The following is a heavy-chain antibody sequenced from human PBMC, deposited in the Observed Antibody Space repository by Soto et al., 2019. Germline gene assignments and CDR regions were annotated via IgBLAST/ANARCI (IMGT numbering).Heavy chain of an antibody. CDR3: ARAPVGVYDY. Sequence: GGSLRLSCAASGFTFSSYAMHWVRQAPGKGLEYVSAISSNGGSTYYANSVKGRFTISRDNSKNTLYLQMGSLRAEDMAVYYCARAPVGVYDYWGQGTLVTVSS. D-gene: IGHD1-26*01. V-gene: IGHV3-64*01. CDR2: ISSNGGST. CDR1: GFTFSSYA. J-gene: IGHJ4*02.